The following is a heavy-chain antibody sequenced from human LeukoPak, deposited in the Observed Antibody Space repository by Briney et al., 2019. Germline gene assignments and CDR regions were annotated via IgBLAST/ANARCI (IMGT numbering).Heavy chain of an antibody. CDR1: GGSFSGYY. CDR2: INHSGST. D-gene: IGHD4-17*01. V-gene: IGHV4-34*01. J-gene: IGHJ4*02. CDR3: ARGSTTVTTSHFDY. Sequence: SETLSLTCAVYGGSFSGYYWSWIRQPPGKGLGWIGEINHSGSTNYNPSLKSRVTISVDTSKNQFSLKLSSVTAADTAVYYCARGSTTVTTSHFDYWGQGTLVTVSS.